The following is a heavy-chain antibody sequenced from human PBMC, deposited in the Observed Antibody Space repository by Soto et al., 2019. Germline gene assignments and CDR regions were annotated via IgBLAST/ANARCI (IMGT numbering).Heavy chain of an antibody. J-gene: IGHJ4*02. CDR2: ISDDGASI. D-gene: IGHD5-18*01. CDR3: ARENSVQAWLHHFDH. CDR1: GFSFSSFA. V-gene: IGHV3-48*03. Sequence: GSLRLSCEASGFSFSSFAMNWFRQAPGRGLEWVSYISDDGASIYYADSLKGRFTISRDNAKNSLSLQMNNLRAEDTAVYYCARENSVQAWLHHFDHWGLGTLVTVSS.